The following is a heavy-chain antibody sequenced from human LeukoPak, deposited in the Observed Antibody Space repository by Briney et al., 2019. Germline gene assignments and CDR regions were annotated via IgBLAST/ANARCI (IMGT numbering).Heavy chain of an antibody. CDR3: ARGGYYYDSSGYYRFDY. CDR2: IIPIFGTA. J-gene: IGHJ4*02. V-gene: IGHV1-69*13. CDR1: GYTFTSYG. D-gene: IGHD3-22*01. Sequence: SVKVSCTASGYTFTSYGISWVRQAPGQGLEWMGGIIPIFGTANYAQKFQGRVTITADESTSTAYMELSSLGSEDTAVYYCARGGYYYDSSGYYRFDYWGQGTLVTVSS.